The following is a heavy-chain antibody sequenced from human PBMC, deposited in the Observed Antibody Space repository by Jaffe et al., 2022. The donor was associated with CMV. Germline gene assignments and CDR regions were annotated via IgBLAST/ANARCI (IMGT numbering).Heavy chain of an antibody. V-gene: IGHV3-21*02. J-gene: IGHJ4*02. Sequence: EVQLVESGGGLAKPGGSLRLSCSVSGITFSTYSFNWVRQAPGRGLEWVSSISAVSSYIYYADSVKGRFTISRDNAKNSLYLQMDSLRPEDTAVYYCTKDLLQLERRRPNFFDYWGQGTLVTVSS. D-gene: IGHD1-1*01. CDR1: GITFSTYS. CDR2: ISAVSSYI. CDR3: TKDLLQLERRRPNFFDY.